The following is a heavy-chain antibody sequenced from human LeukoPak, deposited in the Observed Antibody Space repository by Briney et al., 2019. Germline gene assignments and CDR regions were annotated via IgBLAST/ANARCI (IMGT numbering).Heavy chain of an antibody. CDR1: GFTFSSYA. Sequence: PGGTLRLSCAASGFTFSSYAMSWVRQAPGQGLEWVSVISGSGGSTDYADSVKGRFTISRDNSKNTLYLQMNILKAHETAVYQCDKNPLGAAPGVLDHWGQGTLVTVSS. CDR2: ISGSGGST. CDR3: DKNPLGAAPGVLDH. J-gene: IGHJ4*02. D-gene: IGHD6-25*01. V-gene: IGHV3-23*01.